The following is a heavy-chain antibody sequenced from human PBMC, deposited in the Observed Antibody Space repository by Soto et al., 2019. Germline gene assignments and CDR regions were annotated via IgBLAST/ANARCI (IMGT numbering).Heavy chain of an antibody. Sequence: EVQLVESGGGLVQPGGSLRLSCAASGFTVSSNYMSWVRQAPGKGLEWVSVIYSGGSTYFADSVKGRLTISRHNSKSTLYLQMNSLRAEDTAVYYCARDADSGFDAFDIWGQGTMVTVSS. CDR2: IYSGGST. CDR1: GFTVSSNY. D-gene: IGHD3-22*01. J-gene: IGHJ3*02. CDR3: ARDADSGFDAFDI. V-gene: IGHV3-53*04.